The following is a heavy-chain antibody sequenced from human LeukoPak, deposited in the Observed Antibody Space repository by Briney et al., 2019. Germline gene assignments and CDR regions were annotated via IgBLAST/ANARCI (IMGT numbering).Heavy chain of an antibody. CDR3: ARELRFLEWLVGDDAFDI. Sequence: GGSLRLSCAASGFTFSSYWMSWVRQAPGKGLEWVANIKQDGSEKYYVDSMKGRFTISRDNAKNSLYLQMNSLRAEDTAVYYCARELRFLEWLVGDDAFDIWGQGTMVTVSS. V-gene: IGHV3-7*01. D-gene: IGHD3-3*01. J-gene: IGHJ3*02. CDR2: IKQDGSEK. CDR1: GFTFSSYW.